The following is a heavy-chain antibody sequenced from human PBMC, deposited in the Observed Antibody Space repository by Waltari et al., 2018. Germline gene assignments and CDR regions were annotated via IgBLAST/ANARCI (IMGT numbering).Heavy chain of an antibody. CDR2: IRPSSGGT. D-gene: IGHD2-2*01. J-gene: IGHJ5*02. CDR1: GYTFTDYY. Sequence: QVQLVQSGAEVRKPGASMTVSCRASGYTFTDYYIHWVRQAPGQGLEWMGWIRPSSGGTDSEQKLQGRGTMTRDTSISTAYMELSGLTSDDTAMYFCARDEVEPRGINPELNWFDPWGQGTLVTVSS. V-gene: IGHV1-2*02. CDR3: ARDEVEPRGINPELNWFDP.